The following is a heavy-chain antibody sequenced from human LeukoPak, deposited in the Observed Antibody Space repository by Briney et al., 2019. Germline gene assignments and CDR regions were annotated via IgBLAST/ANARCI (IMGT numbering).Heavy chain of an antibody. CDR1: GFTFSNYD. D-gene: IGHD6-13*01. CDR3: ASSPAYSSSWNAIVN. CDR2: IGTSGDT. J-gene: IGHJ4*02. V-gene: IGHV3-13*01. Sequence: GGSLRLSCAASGFTFSNYDMHWVRQAAGKGLEWVSGIGTSGDTYTISRENARNSLYLQMSSLSAGDTAVYYCASSPAYSSSWNAIVNWGQGTLVTVSS.